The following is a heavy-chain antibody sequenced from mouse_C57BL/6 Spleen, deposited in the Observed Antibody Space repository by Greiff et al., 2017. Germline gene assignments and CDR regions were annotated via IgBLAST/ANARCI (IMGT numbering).Heavy chain of an antibody. CDR1: GYTFTGYW. CDR2: ILPGSGST. Sequence: VQLQQSGAELMKPGASVKLSCKATGYTFTGYWIEWVKQRPGHGLEWIGEILPGSGSTNYNEKFKGKATFTADKSSNTAYMQLSSLTTEDSSIFYCATNWSFAYWGQGTLVTVSA. V-gene: IGHV1-9*01. CDR3: ATNWSFAY. J-gene: IGHJ3*01. D-gene: IGHD4-1*01.